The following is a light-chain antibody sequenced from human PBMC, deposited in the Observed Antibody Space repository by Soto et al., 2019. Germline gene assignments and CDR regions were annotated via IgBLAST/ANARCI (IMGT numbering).Light chain of an antibody. CDR3: QQYNNWPSYT. V-gene: IGKV3-15*01. CDR1: QSVSSN. Sequence: EIVMTQSPATLSVSPGERATLSCRASQSVSSNLAWYQQKPGQAPRLLIYGVSTRATGIPARFSGSGSGTEFNLTISSLQSEDFAVYYCQQYNNWPSYTFGQGTKLEIK. J-gene: IGKJ2*01. CDR2: GVS.